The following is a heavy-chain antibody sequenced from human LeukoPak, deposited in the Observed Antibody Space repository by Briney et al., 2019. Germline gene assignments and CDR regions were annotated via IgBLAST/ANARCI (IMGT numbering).Heavy chain of an antibody. V-gene: IGHV3-23*01. D-gene: IGHD1-7*01. CDR3: AKDATPGNSVWDYFGK. CDR1: GFTFNICA. CDR2: VGSPGET. Sequence: PGGSLRLSCVASGFTFNICAMSWVRQAPGKGLEWVASVGSPGETFYSDSVRGRFTVSRDNSQDTLYLQMSSLRVEDTAVYYCAKDATPGNSVWDYFGKWGQGTLVTVSS. J-gene: IGHJ4*02.